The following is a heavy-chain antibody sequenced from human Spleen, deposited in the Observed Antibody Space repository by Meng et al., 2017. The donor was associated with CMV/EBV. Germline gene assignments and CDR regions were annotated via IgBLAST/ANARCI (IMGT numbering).Heavy chain of an antibody. CDR1: GYTFTTYY. CDR3: AKDLEVRGVLNY. CDR2: IDPNIGGT. Sequence: ASVKVSCKASGYTFTTYYMHWVRQAPGQGLEWMGWIDPNIGGTNYAQKFQGRVTLTRDTSISTVYMELSSLRAEDTAVYYCAKDLEVRGVLNYWGQGTLVTSPQ. V-gene: IGHV1-2*02. J-gene: IGHJ4*02. D-gene: IGHD3-10*01.